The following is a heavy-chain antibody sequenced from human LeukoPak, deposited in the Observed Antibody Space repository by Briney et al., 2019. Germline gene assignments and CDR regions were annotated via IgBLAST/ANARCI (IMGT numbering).Heavy chain of an antibody. CDR2: IYHSGST. V-gene: IGHV4-38-2*01. J-gene: IGHJ4*02. CDR1: GYSISSGYY. Sequence: PSETLSLTCAVSGYSISSGYYWGWIRQPPGKGLEWIGRIYHSGSTYYNPSLKSRVTISVDTSKNQFSLKLSSVTAADTAVYYCARVVYYDSSGYVIYFDYWGQGTLVTVSS. CDR3: ARVVYYDSSGYVIYFDY. D-gene: IGHD3-22*01.